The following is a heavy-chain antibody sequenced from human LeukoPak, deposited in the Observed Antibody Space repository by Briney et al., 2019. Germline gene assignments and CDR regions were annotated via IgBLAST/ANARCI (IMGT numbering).Heavy chain of an antibody. J-gene: IGHJ3*02. CDR3: ARDDGGNLNDAFDI. V-gene: IGHV3-23*01. CDR1: GFTFSSYA. CDR2: ISGSGGST. Sequence: PGGSLRLSCAASGFTFSSYAMSWVRQAPGKGLEWVSAISGSGGSTYYADSVKGRFTISRDNAENSVYLQMNNLGAEDTAIYYCARDDGGNLNDAFDIWGPGTMVTVSS. D-gene: IGHD4-23*01.